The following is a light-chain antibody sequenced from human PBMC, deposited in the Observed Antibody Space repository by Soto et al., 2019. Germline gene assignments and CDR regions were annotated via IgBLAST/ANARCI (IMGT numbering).Light chain of an antibody. Sequence: IVMTHSPDTLYLSPWEGPTLSCRASQSVRTKLAWYQQKAGQAPRLLXYGASTRATGIPDRFSGSGSGTEFTLTISSLQSEDFAVYYCQQYNSWPPITFGQGTRLEIK. J-gene: IGKJ5*01. V-gene: IGKV3-15*01. CDR2: GAS. CDR3: QQYNSWPPIT. CDR1: QSVRTK.